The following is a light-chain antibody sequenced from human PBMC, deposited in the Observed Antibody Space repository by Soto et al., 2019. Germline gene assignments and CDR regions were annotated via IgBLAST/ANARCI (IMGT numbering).Light chain of an antibody. CDR3: QQYGTSPYLT. CDR2: AAA. Sequence: EIVLTQSPGTLSLSPGERATLSCRASQSVRDNYVAWYQQKSGQAPRLLIYAAANRATGIPDRFSGSGSGTDFTLTISRLEPEDSAVYYCQQYGTSPYLTFGGGARVEIK. J-gene: IGKJ4*01. V-gene: IGKV3-20*01. CDR1: QSVRDNY.